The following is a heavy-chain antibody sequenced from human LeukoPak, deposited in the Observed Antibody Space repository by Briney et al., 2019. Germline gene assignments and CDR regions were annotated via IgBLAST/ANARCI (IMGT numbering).Heavy chain of an antibody. V-gene: IGHV3-30-3*01. CDR3: ARDFGVTPGY. J-gene: IGHJ4*02. Sequence: GGSLRLSCAASGFTFSSYAMHWVRQAPGKGLEWMAVISYDGSNKYYADSVKGRFTISRDNSKNTLYLQMNSLRAEDTAVYYCARDFGVTPGYWGQGTLVTVSS. CDR2: ISYDGSNK. CDR1: GFTFSSYA. D-gene: IGHD3-3*01.